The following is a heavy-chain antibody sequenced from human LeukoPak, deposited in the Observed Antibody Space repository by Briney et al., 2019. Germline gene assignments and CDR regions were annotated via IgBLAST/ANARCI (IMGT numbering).Heavy chain of an antibody. CDR2: ISWNSGSI. CDR3: AKAGSSGWSSSGGDY. Sequence: PGGSLRLSCAASGFTFDDYAMHWVRQAPGKGLEWVSGISWNSGSIGYADSVKGRFTISRDNAKNSLYLQMNSLRAEDTALYYCAKAGSSGWSSSGGDYWGQGSLVTVSS. D-gene: IGHD6-19*01. J-gene: IGHJ4*02. V-gene: IGHV3-9*01. CDR1: GFTFDDYA.